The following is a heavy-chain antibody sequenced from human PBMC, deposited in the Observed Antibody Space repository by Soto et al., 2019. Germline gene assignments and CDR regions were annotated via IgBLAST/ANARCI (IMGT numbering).Heavy chain of an antibody. V-gene: IGHV5-51*01. CDR3: ARPATGSIALMDV. J-gene: IGHJ6*02. CDR2: IYPGDSDT. D-gene: IGHD6-13*01. Sequence: PGESLKISCKGSGYSFTSYWIGWVRQMPGKGLEWMGIIYPGDSDTRYSPTFQGQVTISADKSISTAYLQWSSLKASDTAMYYCARPATGSIALMDVWGQGTTVTVSS. CDR1: GYSFTSYW.